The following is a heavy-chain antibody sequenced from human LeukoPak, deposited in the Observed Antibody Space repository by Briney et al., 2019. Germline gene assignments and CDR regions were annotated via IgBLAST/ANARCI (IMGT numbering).Heavy chain of an antibody. CDR1: GGSISSYH. D-gene: IGHD3-10*01. V-gene: IGHV4-59*01. Sequence: KPSETLSLTCTVSGGSISSYHWSWIRQPPGKGLEWIGYIYYSGSTNYNPSLKSRVTISVDTSKNQFSLKLSSVTAADTAVYYCARVRSGDYGSGSYLGYYYMDVWGKGTTVTVSS. CDR3: ARVRSGDYGSGSYLGYYYMDV. J-gene: IGHJ6*03. CDR2: IYYSGST.